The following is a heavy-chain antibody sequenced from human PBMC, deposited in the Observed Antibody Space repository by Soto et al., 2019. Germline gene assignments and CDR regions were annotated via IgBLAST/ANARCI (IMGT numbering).Heavy chain of an antibody. Sequence: EVQLVEAGGGLVQPGGSLRLSCEASRFTFSSYWMHWVRQAPGKGLVWVSRINSDGSTITYADAVEGRFTISRDNAKNTLNLQMKSLSAEDTAVYYCARVGTGNWYFDLWGRGTLVTVSS. D-gene: IGHD1-1*01. CDR1: RFTFSSYW. CDR3: ARVGTGNWYFDL. J-gene: IGHJ2*01. V-gene: IGHV3-74*01. CDR2: INSDGSTI.